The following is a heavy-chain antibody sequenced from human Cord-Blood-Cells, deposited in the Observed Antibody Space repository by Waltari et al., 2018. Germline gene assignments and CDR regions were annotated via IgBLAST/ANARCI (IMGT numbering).Heavy chain of an antibody. CDR1: GYSISSGYY. CDR3: AKQDYGDYVWY. Sequence: QVQLQESGPGLVKPSETLSLTCAVSGYSISSGYYWGWIRQPPGRGLEWIGSSYHSGSTNYNPSLKSRVTISVDTSKNQFSLKLSSVTAADTAVYYCAKQDYGDYVWYWGQGTLVTVSS. D-gene: IGHD4-17*01. J-gene: IGHJ4*02. CDR2: SYHSGST. V-gene: IGHV4-38-2*01.